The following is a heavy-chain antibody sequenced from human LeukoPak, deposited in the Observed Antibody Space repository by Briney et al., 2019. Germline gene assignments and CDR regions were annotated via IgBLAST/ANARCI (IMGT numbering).Heavy chain of an antibody. Sequence: GGSLRLSCEFSGFTFSDHYMSWIRQAPGKRLEWVSYISSGSTYTNYADSVEGRFTISRDNAKNSLYLQMNSLRAEDTAVYYCARGEYGGDYFDYWGQGTLVTVSS. V-gene: IGHV3-11*05. D-gene: IGHD4-23*01. J-gene: IGHJ4*02. CDR3: ARGEYGGDYFDY. CDR1: GFTFSDHY. CDR2: ISSGSTYT.